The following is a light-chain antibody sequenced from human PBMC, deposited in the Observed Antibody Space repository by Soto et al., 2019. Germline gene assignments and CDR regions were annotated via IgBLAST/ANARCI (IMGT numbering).Light chain of an antibody. CDR1: QSVSSN. CDR3: QQYNNWPRGT. Sequence: EIVMTQSPATLSLSPGERATLSCRASQSVSSNFAWYQQKPGHAPRLLIYGASTRATGIPARFSGSGSGTEFTLTISSLQSEDFAVYYCQQYNNWPRGTFGQGTKLEIK. CDR2: GAS. J-gene: IGKJ2*02. V-gene: IGKV3-15*01.